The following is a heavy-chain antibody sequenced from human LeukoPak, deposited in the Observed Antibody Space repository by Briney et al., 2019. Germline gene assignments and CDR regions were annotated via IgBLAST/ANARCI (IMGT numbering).Heavy chain of an antibody. Sequence: ASVKVSCMPSRYTFTSSGISWVRQPPRQGLQSMPWISAYNGNTNYAQKLQSRVTMTTDTSTSTAYMELRSLRSDDTAVYYCARESQWLALSIFDYWGQGTLVTVSS. D-gene: IGHD6-19*01. CDR3: ARESQWLALSIFDY. J-gene: IGHJ4*02. CDR2: ISAYNGNT. V-gene: IGHV1-18*01. CDR1: RYTFTSSG.